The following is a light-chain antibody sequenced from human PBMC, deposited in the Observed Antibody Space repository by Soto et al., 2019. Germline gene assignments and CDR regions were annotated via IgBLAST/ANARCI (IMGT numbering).Light chain of an antibody. V-gene: IGKV3-20*01. J-gene: IGKJ1*01. CDR1: QSVSNNY. CDR3: EQYGSSRT. CDR2: GAS. Sequence: EILLTHSPGTLSLSPGKRATLSCRASQSVSNNYLAWYQQKPGQGPRLLIYGASSRATGIPDRFSGSGSGTDFTLTISRLEPEGFAVYYCEQYGSSRTSGQGTKV.